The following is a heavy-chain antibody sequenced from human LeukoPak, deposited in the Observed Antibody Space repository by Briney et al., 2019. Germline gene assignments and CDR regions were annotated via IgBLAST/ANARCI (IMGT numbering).Heavy chain of an antibody. J-gene: IGHJ4*02. CDR1: GGSFSGYY. D-gene: IGHD3-9*01. V-gene: IGHV4-34*01. CDR2: INHSGST. CDR3: ASRNDILTGYVFDF. Sequence: SETLSLTCAVYGGSFSGYYWSWIRQPPGKGLEWIGEINHSGSTNYNPSLKSRVTISVDTSKNQFSLKLTFVTAADTAVYYCASRNDILTGYVFDFWGQGTLVTVSS.